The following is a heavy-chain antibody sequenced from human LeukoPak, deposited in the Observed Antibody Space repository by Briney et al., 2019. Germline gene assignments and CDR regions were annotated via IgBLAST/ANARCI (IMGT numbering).Heavy chain of an antibody. Sequence: GGSLRLSCAASGFTFSDYYMSWIRQAPGKGLEWVSYISSSGGTIYYADSVKGRFTISRDNSKNTLYLQMNSLRAEDTAVYYCARDLRDSYDPWGQGTLVTVSS. J-gene: IGHJ5*02. CDR1: GFTFSDYY. D-gene: IGHD2-21*01. CDR3: ARDLRDSYDP. V-gene: IGHV3-11*04. CDR2: ISSSGGTI.